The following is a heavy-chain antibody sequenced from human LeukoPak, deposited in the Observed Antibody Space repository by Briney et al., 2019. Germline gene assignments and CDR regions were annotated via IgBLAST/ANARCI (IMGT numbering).Heavy chain of an antibody. V-gene: IGHV4-39*07. Sequence: SETLSLTCTVSGGSISSSSYYWGWIRQPPGKGLEWIGSTYYSGSTYYNPSLKSRVTISVDTSKNQFSLKLSSVTAADTAVYYCARGGSYYYFDYWGQGTLVTVSS. CDR3: ARGGSYYYFDY. CDR2: TYYSGST. CDR1: GGSISSSSYY. D-gene: IGHD1-26*01. J-gene: IGHJ4*02.